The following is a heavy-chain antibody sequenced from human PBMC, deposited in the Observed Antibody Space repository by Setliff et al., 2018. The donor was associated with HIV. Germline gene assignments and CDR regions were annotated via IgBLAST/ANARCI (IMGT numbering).Heavy chain of an antibody. J-gene: IGHJ4*02. CDR2: INTATVTTT. D-gene: IGHD1-26*01. CDR1: GFSFSSYS. V-gene: IGHV3-48*02. CDR3: ARVGRIYYFEH. Sequence: PGSSLKISCAASGFSFSSYSMNWVRQAPGKGLEWIAYINTATVTTTVYYADSVKGRFTVSRDNAKNSLFLDMNSLRDDDSAVYYCARVGRIYYFEHWGQGTVVTVSS.